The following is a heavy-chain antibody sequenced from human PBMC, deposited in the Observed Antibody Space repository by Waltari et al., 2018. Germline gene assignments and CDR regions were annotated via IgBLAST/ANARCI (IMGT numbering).Heavy chain of an antibody. CDR3: ARTTRTGTTFFLGPLDP. CDR2: ISSDATNK. Sequence: QVQLVESGGGVVQPGKSLRLPCAASGFIFSRYAMPWVRQAPGKGMEWGAVISSDATNKYYADSVKGRFTISRDNSDNTLHLQMNSLSTEDTAAYYCARTTRTGTTFFLGPLDPWGQGTLVTVSS. CDR1: GFIFSRYA. V-gene: IGHV3-30-3*01. J-gene: IGHJ5*02. D-gene: IGHD1-7*01.